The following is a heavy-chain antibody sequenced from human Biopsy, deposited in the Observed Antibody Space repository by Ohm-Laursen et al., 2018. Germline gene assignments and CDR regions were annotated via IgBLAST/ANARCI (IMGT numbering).Heavy chain of an antibody. J-gene: IGHJ6*01. V-gene: IGHV1-69*06. CDR1: GGTFSNYA. D-gene: IGHD2-2*01. CDR3: ASSSYCGRTTCYQNYGMDV. Sequence: PVKVSCKASGGTFSNYAISWVRQAPGQGLEWLGGIIPVSDTASYAQKFQGRVTITADKPTSTAYMELSSLRSEDTALYYCASSSYCGRTTCYQNYGMDVWGQGTTVTVSS. CDR2: IIPVSDTA.